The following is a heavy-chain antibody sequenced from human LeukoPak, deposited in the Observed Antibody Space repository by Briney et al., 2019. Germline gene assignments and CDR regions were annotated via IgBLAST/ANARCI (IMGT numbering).Heavy chain of an antibody. CDR3: AKGYSSRRGAFDI. V-gene: IGHV3-23*01. Sequence: GGSLRLSCAASGFTFSSYAMSWVRQAPGKGLEWVSGIVGSGVSTYYADSVKGRFTISGDNSKNTLYLQMNSLRADDTAVYYCAKGYSSRRGAFDIWGQGTMVTVFS. J-gene: IGHJ3*02. D-gene: IGHD6-13*01. CDR1: GFTFSSYA. CDR2: IVGSGVST.